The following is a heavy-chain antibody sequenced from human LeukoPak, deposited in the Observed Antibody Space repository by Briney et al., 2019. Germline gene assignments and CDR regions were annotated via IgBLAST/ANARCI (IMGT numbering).Heavy chain of an antibody. J-gene: IGHJ4*02. D-gene: IGHD3-22*01. CDR2: INHSGST. CDR3: ARENYYDSSGSRRGYFDY. Sequence: PSETLSLTCAVYGGSFSGYYWSWIRQPPGKGLEWIGEINHSGSTNYNPSLKSRVTISVDTSKNQFSLKLSSVTAADTAVYYCARENYYDSSGSRRGYFDYWGQGTLVTVSS. V-gene: IGHV4-34*01. CDR1: GGSFSGYY.